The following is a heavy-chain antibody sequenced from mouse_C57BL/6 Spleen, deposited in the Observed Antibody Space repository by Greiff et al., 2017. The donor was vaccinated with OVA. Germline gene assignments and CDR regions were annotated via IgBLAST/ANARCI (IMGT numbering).Heavy chain of an antibody. J-gene: IGHJ1*03. CDR2: INPNNGGT. CDR1: GYTFTDYN. V-gene: IGHV1-22*01. D-gene: IGHD2-4*01. CDR3: ATGDDYADFDV. Sequence: VQLQQSGPELVKPGASVKMSCKASGYTFTDYNMHWVKQSHGKSLEWIGYINPNNGGTSYNQKFKGKATLTVNKSSSTAYMELRSLTSEDSAVSSCATGDDYADFDVWGTGTTVTVSS.